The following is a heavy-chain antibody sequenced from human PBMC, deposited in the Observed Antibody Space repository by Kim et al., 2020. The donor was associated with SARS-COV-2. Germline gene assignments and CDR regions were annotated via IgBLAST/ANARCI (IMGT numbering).Heavy chain of an antibody. J-gene: IGHJ4*02. CDR1: GDSISSTEW. D-gene: IGHD1-26*01. Sequence: SETLSLTCAVSGDSISSTEWWSWVRQPPGKGLEWIGEISRSGTTTHNPSLKSRVTVSVDQSKNQVSLKLTSVTAAATAVYYCARQPSDYVFVYWGQGILV. V-gene: IGHV4-4*02. CDR2: ISRSGTT. CDR3: ARQPSDYVFVY.